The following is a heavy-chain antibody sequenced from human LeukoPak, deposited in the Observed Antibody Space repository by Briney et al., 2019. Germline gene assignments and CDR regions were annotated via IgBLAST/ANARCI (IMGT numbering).Heavy chain of an antibody. J-gene: IGHJ4*02. CDR3: ARDPEMATISFDY. CDR2: IYTSGST. CDR1: GGSISSGGYY. V-gene: IGHV4-61*02. Sequence: SETLSLTCTVSGGSISSGGYYWSWIRQPAGKGLEWIGRIYTSGSTNYNPSLKSRVTISVDTSKNQFSLKLSSVTAADTAVYYCARDPEMATISFDYWGQGTLVTVSS. D-gene: IGHD5-24*01.